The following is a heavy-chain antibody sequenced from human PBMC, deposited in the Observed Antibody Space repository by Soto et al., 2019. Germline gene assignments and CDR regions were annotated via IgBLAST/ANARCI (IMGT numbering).Heavy chain of an antibody. CDR1: GFTFSSYG. CDR3: AKNDPGVRALDC. CDR2: ISYDGSNK. Sequence: QVQLVESGGGVVQPGRSLRLSCAASGFTFSSYGMHWVRQAPGKGLEWVAVISYDGSNKYYADSVKGRFTISRDSSKNTLYLQMNSLRAEDTAVYYCAKNDPGVRALDCWGQGTLVTVSS. J-gene: IGHJ4*02. V-gene: IGHV3-30*18.